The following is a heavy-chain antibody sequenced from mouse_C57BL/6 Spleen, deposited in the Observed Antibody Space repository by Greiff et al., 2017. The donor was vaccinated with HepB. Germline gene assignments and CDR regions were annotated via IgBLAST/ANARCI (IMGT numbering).Heavy chain of an antibody. CDR3: ARDRDTTVVAPYYAMDY. D-gene: IGHD1-1*01. Sequence: EVKVVESGGGLVKPGGSLKLSCAASGFTFSSYAMSWVRQTPEKRLEWVATISDGGSYTYYPDNVKGRFTISRDNAKNNLYLQMSHLKSEDTAMYYCARDRDTTVVAPYYAMDYWGQGTSVTVSS. J-gene: IGHJ4*01. V-gene: IGHV5-4*01. CDR1: GFTFSSYA. CDR2: ISDGGSYT.